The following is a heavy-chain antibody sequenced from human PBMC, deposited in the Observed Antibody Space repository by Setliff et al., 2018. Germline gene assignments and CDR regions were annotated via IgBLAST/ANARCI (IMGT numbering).Heavy chain of an antibody. CDR3: SRLVRFCIRTSCQRLSGGEF. J-gene: IGHJ4*02. Sequence: ASVKVSCKASGYTFTRYYMYWVRQAPGQGLEWMGIINVGGGSTTYAQNLQGRVTMTRDASTSTLYMELASLRSEDTAVYYCSRLVRFCIRTSCQRLSGGEFWGQGTLVTVSS. CDR1: GYTFTRYY. V-gene: IGHV1-46*01. D-gene: IGHD3-3*01. CDR2: INVGGGST.